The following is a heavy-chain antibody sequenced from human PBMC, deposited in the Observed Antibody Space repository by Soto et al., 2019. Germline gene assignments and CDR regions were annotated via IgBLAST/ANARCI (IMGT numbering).Heavy chain of an antibody. D-gene: IGHD1-1*01. CDR1: GFTFSDHY. V-gene: IGHV3-11*05. Sequence: QVQLVESGGGLVKPGGSLRLSCAASGFTFSDHYMSWIRQSPGKGLEWVSYISSSGSYTNYADSVKGRFTISRDNAKKSLYLQMNSLRAEDAAVYYCDRDKNGWKFLIDCWGQGTLVTVSS. J-gene: IGHJ4*02. CDR3: DRDKNGWKFLIDC. CDR2: ISSSGSYT.